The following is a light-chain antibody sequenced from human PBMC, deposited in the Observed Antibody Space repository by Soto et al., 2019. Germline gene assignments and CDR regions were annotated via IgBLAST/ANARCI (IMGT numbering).Light chain of an antibody. J-gene: IGKJ1*01. V-gene: IGKV1-5*03. CDR3: QQYESFPRT. Sequence: DIQMTQSPSTLSASVGDRVTITCRASQRINNWLAWYQQKPGKAPKLFIFKASTLESGVPSRFSGSGSGTEFTLSISSLQPDDFATYFCQQYESFPRTFGQGTKVEIK. CDR1: QRINNW. CDR2: KAS.